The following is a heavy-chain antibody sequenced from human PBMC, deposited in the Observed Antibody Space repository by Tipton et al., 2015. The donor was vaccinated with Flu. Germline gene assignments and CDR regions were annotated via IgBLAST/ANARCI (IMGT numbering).Heavy chain of an antibody. V-gene: IGHV4-61*08. J-gene: IGHJ4*02. CDR3: ARDPSLGMPDYFDY. D-gene: IGHD2-2*01. CDR1: GGSISSGGDY. CDR2: IYNSEYT. Sequence: TLSLTCTVSGGSISSGGDYWNWIRQPPGKGLEWIGYIYNSEYTKYNPSLKSRVTISVDTSKKQFSLRLRSVTAADTAVYYCARDPSLGMPDYFDYWGQGTLVTASS.